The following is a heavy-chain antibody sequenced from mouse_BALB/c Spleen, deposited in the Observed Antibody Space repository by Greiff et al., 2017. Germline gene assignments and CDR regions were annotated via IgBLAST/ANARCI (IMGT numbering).Heavy chain of an antibody. CDR3: ASYYGYWYFDV. V-gene: IGHV14-3*02. D-gene: IGHD1-1*01. J-gene: IGHJ1*01. CDR1: GFNIKDTY. CDR2: IDPANGNT. Sequence: VQLQQSGAELVKPGASVKLSCTASGFNIKDTYMHWVKQRPEQGLEWIGRIDPANGNTKYDPKFQGKATITADTSSNTAYLQLSSLTSEDTAVYYCASYYGYWYFDVWGEGTTVTVSS.